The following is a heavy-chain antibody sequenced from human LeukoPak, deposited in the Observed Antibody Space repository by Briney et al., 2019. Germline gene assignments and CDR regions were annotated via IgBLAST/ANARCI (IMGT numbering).Heavy chain of an antibody. CDR1: GFTFNDYA. CDR2: IGGSGAST. Sequence: PGGSLRLSCVASGFTFNDYAMNWVRQAPGKGLEWVSGIGGSGASTYYAKSVKGRFTISRDNSKNTLYLRMNSLRVEDTAIYYCAKDLRDYDFWSGYHRGLDHWGQGTLATVSS. D-gene: IGHD3-3*01. V-gene: IGHV3-23*01. CDR3: AKDLRDYDFWSGYHRGLDH. J-gene: IGHJ4*02.